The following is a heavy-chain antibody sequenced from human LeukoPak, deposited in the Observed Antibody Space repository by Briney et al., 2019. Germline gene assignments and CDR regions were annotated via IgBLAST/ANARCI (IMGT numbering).Heavy chain of an antibody. Sequence: GGSLRLSCAASGFTFSSYAMHWVRQAPGKGLEWVAVISYDGSNKYYADSVKGRFTISRDNSKNTLYLQMNSLRAEDTAVYYCAKDLTYDSSGPHYWGQGTLVTVSS. D-gene: IGHD3-22*01. J-gene: IGHJ4*02. CDR3: AKDLTYDSSGPHY. CDR2: ISYDGSNK. CDR1: GFTFSSYA. V-gene: IGHV3-30-3*01.